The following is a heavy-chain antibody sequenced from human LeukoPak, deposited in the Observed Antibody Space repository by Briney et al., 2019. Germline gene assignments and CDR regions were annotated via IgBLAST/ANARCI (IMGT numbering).Heavy chain of an antibody. D-gene: IGHD2-15*01. CDR3: AKEKYCSGGSCYAFDY. V-gene: IGHV3-30*18. CDR1: GFTFSSYG. Sequence: PGGSLRLSCAASGFTFSSYGMHWVRQAPGKGLEWVAVISYDGSNKYYADSVKGRFTISRDNSKNTLYLQMNSLRAEDTAVYYCAKEKYCSGGSCYAFDYWGQGTLVTVSS. CDR2: ISYDGSNK. J-gene: IGHJ4*02.